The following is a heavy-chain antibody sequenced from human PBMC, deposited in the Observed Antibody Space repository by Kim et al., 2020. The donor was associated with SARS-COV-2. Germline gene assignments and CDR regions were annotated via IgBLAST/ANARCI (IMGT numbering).Heavy chain of an antibody. CDR1: GYSFTSYW. V-gene: IGHV5-51*01. CDR2: IYPGDSDT. CDR3: ARRSLLFGVVSGGMDV. Sequence: GESLKISCKGSGYSFTSYWIGWVRQMPGKGLEWMGIIYPGDSDTRYSPSFQGQVTISADKSISTAYLQWSSLKASDTAMYYCARRSLLFGVVSGGMDVWGQGTTVTVSS. D-gene: IGHD3-3*01. J-gene: IGHJ6*02.